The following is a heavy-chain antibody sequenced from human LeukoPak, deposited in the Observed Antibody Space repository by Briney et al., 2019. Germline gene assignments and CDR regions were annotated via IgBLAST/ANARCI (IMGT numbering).Heavy chain of an antibody. V-gene: IGHV3-20*04. D-gene: IGHD3-10*01. Sequence: PGGSLRLSCAASGFTFGDYGMSWVRQAPGKGLEWVSGINWIGGSTGYADSVKGRFTISRDNAKNSLYLQMNSLRAEDTALYYCARYYDYGSGSYTFDYWGQGTLVTVSS. CDR2: INWIGGST. J-gene: IGHJ4*02. CDR1: GFTFGDYG. CDR3: ARYYDYGSGSYTFDY.